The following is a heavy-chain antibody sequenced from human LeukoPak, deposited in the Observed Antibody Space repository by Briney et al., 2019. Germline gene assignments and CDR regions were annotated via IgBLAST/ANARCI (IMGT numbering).Heavy chain of an antibody. CDR2: INPSGGST. J-gene: IGHJ5*02. V-gene: IGHV1-46*01. Sequence: GASVKVSCKASGYTFTSCYMHWVRQAPGQGLEWMGIINPSGGSTSYAQKFQGRVTMTRDTSTSTVYMELSSLRSEDTAVYYCARGGSGSYYSRNWFDPWGQGTLVTVSS. D-gene: IGHD3-10*01. CDR3: ARGGSGSYYSRNWFDP. CDR1: GYTFTSCY.